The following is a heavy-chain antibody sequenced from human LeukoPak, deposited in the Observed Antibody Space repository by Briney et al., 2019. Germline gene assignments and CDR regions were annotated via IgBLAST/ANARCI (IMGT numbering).Heavy chain of an antibody. CDR2: ISSSSSYI. CDR1: GFTFSSYS. Sequence: GGSLRLSCAASGFTFSSYSMNWVRQAPGKGLEWVSSISSSSSYIYYADSVKGRFTISRDNAKNSLYLQMNSLRAEDTAVYYCARDARPIFIAAAGTGRSWYFDLWGRGTLVTVSS. V-gene: IGHV3-21*01. CDR3: ARDARPIFIAAAGTGRSWYFDL. J-gene: IGHJ2*01. D-gene: IGHD6-13*01.